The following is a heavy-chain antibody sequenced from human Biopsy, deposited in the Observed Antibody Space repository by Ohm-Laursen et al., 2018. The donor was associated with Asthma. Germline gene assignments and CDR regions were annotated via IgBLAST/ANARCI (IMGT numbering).Heavy chain of an antibody. V-gene: IGHV4-31*03. Sequence: TLSLTCTVSGDSITSGGCCWNWIRQPPGKGLEWIGYIHHSGTSYFNPSLKSRVSFSRDTSKNQFSLGLSSVTAADTAMYYCARIPRRSGSYFVDYWGQGTLVTVSS. CDR2: IHHSGTS. CDR1: GDSITSGGCC. J-gene: IGHJ4*02. CDR3: ARIPRRSGSYFVDY. D-gene: IGHD3-22*01.